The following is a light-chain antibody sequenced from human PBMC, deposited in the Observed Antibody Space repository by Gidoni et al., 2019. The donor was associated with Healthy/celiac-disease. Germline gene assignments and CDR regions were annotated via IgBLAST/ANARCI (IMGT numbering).Light chain of an antibody. CDR2: SNN. J-gene: IGLJ2*01. V-gene: IGLV1-44*01. CDR3: AAWDDSLNGLVV. Sequence: QSVLTQPPSASGTPGPRVTISCSGSSSNIGSNTVNWYQQLPGTAPKLLIYSNNQRPSVVPDRFSGSKSGTSASLAISGLQSEDEADYYCAAWDDSLNGLVVFGGGTKLTVL. CDR1: SSNIGSNT.